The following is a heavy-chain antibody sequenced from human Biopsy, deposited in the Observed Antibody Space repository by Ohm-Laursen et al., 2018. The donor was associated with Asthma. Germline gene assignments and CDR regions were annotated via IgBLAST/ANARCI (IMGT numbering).Heavy chain of an antibody. V-gene: IGHV4-39*01. CDR2: IYYSGTT. J-gene: IGHJ6*02. CDR1: SGSGGYMRSGNYY. CDR3: VRGSSSWHHGPFHYYYGLDV. Sequence: SETLSLTCSLSSGSGGYMRSGNYYWGWIRQPPGKGLEWIGSIYYSGTTYYNPSLESRVTVSAHTSKNKFSLKLTSVTAADTAVYYCVRGSSSWHHGPFHYYYGLDVWGQGTTATVSS. D-gene: IGHD6-13*01.